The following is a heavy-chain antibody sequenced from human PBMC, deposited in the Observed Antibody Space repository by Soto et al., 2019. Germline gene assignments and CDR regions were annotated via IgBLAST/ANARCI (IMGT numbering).Heavy chain of an antibody. D-gene: IGHD1-26*01. Sequence: SETLSLTCTVSGGSISSYYWSWIRQPPGKGLEWIGYIYYSGSTNYNPSLKSRVTISVDTSKNQFSLKLGSVTAADTAVYYCARIGESGSYSGYFDYWGQGTLVTVSS. V-gene: IGHV4-59*01. CDR2: IYYSGST. CDR1: GGSISSYY. J-gene: IGHJ4*02. CDR3: ARIGESGSYSGYFDY.